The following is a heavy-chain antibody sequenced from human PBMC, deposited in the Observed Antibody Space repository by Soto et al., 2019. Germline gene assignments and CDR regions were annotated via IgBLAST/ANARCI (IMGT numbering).Heavy chain of an antibody. J-gene: IGHJ5*02. CDR1: GFIFSDFY. Sequence: GGSLRLSCAASGFIFSDFYMTWIRQAPGKGLEWVSYISSSGSIMYNADSVKGRFTISRDNAKNSLYLQMNSLRAEDTAVYYCAGSGGLRPFDPWGQGTLVTVSS. V-gene: IGHV3-11*01. CDR2: ISSSGSIM. CDR3: AGSGGLRPFDP. D-gene: IGHD1-26*01.